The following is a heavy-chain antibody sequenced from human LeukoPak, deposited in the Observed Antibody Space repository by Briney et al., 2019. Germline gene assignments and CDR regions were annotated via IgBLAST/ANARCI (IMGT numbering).Heavy chain of an antibody. CDR3: ARREDNGDFDY. Sequence: GESLKISCKASGYTFTTYWIAWVRQMPGKGLEWMGIIYPGDSDTRYSPSFQGQVTISADKSISTAYLQWSSLKASDTAMYYCARREDNGDFDYWGQGTLVTVSS. D-gene: IGHD1-1*01. V-gene: IGHV5-51*01. CDR2: IYPGDSDT. CDR1: GYTFTTYW. J-gene: IGHJ4*02.